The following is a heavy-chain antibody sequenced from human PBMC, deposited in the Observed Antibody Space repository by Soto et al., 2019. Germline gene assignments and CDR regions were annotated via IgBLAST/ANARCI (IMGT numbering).Heavy chain of an antibody. CDR2: IYYSGST. V-gene: IGHV4-59*01. J-gene: IGHJ3*02. CDR1: GVSISSYY. CDR3: ARVRKYWGYYYDNDAFDI. D-gene: IGHD3-22*01. Sequence: PSETLSLTCTFSGVSISSYYWSWIRQPPGKGLEWIGYIYYSGSTNYNPSLKSRVTISVDTSKNQFSLKLSSVTAADTAVYYCARVRKYWGYYYDNDAFDIWRQGTMDIVS.